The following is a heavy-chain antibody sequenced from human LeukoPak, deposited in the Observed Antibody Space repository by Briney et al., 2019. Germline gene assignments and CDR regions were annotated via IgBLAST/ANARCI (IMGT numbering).Heavy chain of an antibody. CDR1: GFTFDDYG. CDR2: INWNGGST. D-gene: IGHD2-21*02. CDR3: ARDRGDPPFYNWFDP. Sequence: GGSLRLSCAGSGFTFDDYGMSWVRQAPGKGLEWVSGINWNGGSTGYADSVKGRFTISRDNAKNSLYLQMNSLRAEDTALYYCARDRGDPPFYNWFDPWGQGTLVTVSS. V-gene: IGHV3-20*04. J-gene: IGHJ5*02.